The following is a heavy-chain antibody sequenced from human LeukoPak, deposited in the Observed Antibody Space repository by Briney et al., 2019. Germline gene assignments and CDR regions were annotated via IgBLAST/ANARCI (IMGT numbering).Heavy chain of an antibody. D-gene: IGHD1-26*01. J-gene: IGHJ4*02. CDR2: INHSGST. CDR3: ARAVSGRKIDY. Sequence: SETLSLTCAVYGGSFSGYYWSWIRQPPGKGLEWIGEINHSGSTNYNPSLKSRVTISVDTSKNQFSLKLSSETAADTAVYYCARAVSGRKIDYWGQGTLVTVSS. V-gene: IGHV4-34*01. CDR1: GGSFSGYY.